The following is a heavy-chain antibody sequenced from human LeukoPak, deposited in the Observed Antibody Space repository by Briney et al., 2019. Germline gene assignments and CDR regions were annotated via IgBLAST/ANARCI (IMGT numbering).Heavy chain of an antibody. CDR1: GFTFKNFA. D-gene: IGHD3-10*01. CDR2: ISPDGSLQ. V-gene: IGHV3-30*04. Sequence: GGSLRLSCAASGFTFKNFAMHWVRQAPGKGLAWVTLISPDGSLQNYADSVTGRFTISRDNSKNTLYLQMNSLRAEDTAVYYCARDPRLYYYGSGSYFRYWGQGTLVTVSS. J-gene: IGHJ4*02. CDR3: ARDPRLYYYGSGSYFRY.